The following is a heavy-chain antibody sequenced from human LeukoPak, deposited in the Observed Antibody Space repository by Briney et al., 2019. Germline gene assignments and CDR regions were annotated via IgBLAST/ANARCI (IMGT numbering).Heavy chain of an antibody. D-gene: IGHD2-21*02. V-gene: IGHV3-30*02. CDR2: IRYDGSNK. CDR3: ARVWYSQYYFDY. CDR1: GFTFSSYG. J-gene: IGHJ4*02. Sequence: GGSLRLSCAASGFTFSSYGMHWVRQAPGKGLEWVAFIRYDGSNKYYADSVKGRFTISRDNAKNSLYLQMNSLRAEDTAVYYCARVWYSQYYFDYWGQGTLVTVS.